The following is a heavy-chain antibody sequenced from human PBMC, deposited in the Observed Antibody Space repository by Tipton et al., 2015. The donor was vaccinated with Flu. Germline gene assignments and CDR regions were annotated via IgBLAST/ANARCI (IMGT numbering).Heavy chain of an antibody. D-gene: IGHD3-16*02. V-gene: IGHV4-38-2*02. Sequence: LRLSCTVSGDSLRSYYWSWIRQPPGKGLEWIGSIYHSGSTYYNPSLKSRVTISVDTSKNQFSLKLSSVTAADTAVYYCARQHDYVWGSYRRDDYWGQGTLVTVSS. CDR2: IYHSGST. J-gene: IGHJ4*02. CDR3: ARQHDYVWGSYRRDDY. CDR1: GDSLRSYY.